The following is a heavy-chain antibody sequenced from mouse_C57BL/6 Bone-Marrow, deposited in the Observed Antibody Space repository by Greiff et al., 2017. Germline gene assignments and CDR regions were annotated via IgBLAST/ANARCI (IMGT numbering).Heavy chain of an antibody. CDR1: GFTFSSYA. Sequence: EVQRVESGGGLVKPGGSLKLSCAASGFTFSSYAMSWVRQTPEKRLEWVATIRDGGSYTYYPDNVKGRFTISRDNAKNNLYLQMSHLKSEDTAMYYCARDPIYYYGSSYGGFAYWGQGTLVTVSA. J-gene: IGHJ3*01. D-gene: IGHD1-1*01. V-gene: IGHV5-4*01. CDR2: IRDGGSYT. CDR3: ARDPIYYYGSSYGGFAY.